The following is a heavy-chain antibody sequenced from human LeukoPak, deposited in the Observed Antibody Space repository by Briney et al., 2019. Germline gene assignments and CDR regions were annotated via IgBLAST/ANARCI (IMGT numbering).Heavy chain of an antibody. V-gene: IGHV5-51*01. CDR3: ARRFSGTAIDY. J-gene: IGHJ4*02. D-gene: IGHD3-10*01. CDR2: IYPVDSDT. CDR1: GYSFTSYW. Sequence: GESPKISCKGSGYSFTSYWIGWVRQMPGKGLEWMGIIYPVDSDTRYSPSFQGQVTISADQSISTAYLQWSSLKASDTAMYYCARRFSGTAIDYWGQGTLVTVSS.